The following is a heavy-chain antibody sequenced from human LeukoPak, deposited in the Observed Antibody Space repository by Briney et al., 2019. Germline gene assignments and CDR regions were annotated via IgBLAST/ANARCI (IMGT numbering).Heavy chain of an antibody. Sequence: SETLSLTCTVSGGSTNTYCWSWIRQPAEKGLEWIGRIYPSGSTYYNPSLKSRVTISIDKSKNQFSLRLTSVTAADTAVYYCARDRNGYSEYYFDYWGQGSLVTVSS. V-gene: IGHV4-4*07. CDR3: ARDRNGYSEYYFDY. J-gene: IGHJ4*02. CDR2: IYPSGST. CDR1: GGSTNTYC. D-gene: IGHD5-24*01.